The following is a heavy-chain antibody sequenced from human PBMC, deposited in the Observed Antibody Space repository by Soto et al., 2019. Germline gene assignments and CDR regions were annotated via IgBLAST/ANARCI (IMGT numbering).Heavy chain of an antibody. CDR2: ISPYNGHT. V-gene: IGHV1-18*01. CDR3: ARDLTIVPATHPRLENYGMDV. J-gene: IGHJ6*02. CDR1: GYSFTSYG. D-gene: IGHD1-26*01. Sequence: QVQLVQSAGEVKKPGASVKVSCKASGYSFTSYGISWVRRAPGQGLEWMGWISPYNGHTQFVERFQGRVTMTTGPSTKTAYMELRNLRSDDTAHYYCARDLTIVPATHPRLENYGMDVWGQGTTVIVSS.